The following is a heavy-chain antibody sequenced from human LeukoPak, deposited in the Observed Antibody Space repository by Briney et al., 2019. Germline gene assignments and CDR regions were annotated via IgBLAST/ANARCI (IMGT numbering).Heavy chain of an antibody. V-gene: IGHV3-53*01. D-gene: IGHD5-12*01. Sequence: PGGYLRLSCEASGFAVSSNYISWVRKAPGKGLEWVSIVYSDGSIFHADSVKGRFTMSRDISRNTLDLQMNSLRVEDTAVYFCARDRHRYRGINGDGDAFDVWGQGTMVTVSS. CDR2: VYSDGSI. CDR3: ARDRHRYRGINGDGDAFDV. CDR1: GFAVSSNY. J-gene: IGHJ3*01.